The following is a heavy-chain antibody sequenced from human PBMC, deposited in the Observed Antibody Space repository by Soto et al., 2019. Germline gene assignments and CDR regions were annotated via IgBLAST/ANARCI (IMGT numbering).Heavy chain of an antibody. CDR2: IYYSGST. J-gene: IGHJ6*02. V-gene: IGHV4-31*01. CDR3: AREKSITMVRGVKESYYYGMDV. CDR1: GGSISSGGYY. D-gene: IGHD3-10*01. Sequence: QVQLQESGPGLVKPSQTLSLTCTVSGGSISSGGYYWSWIRQHPGKGLEWIGYIYYSGSTYYNPSLKSQVTISVDTSKNQFSLKLSSVTAADTAVYYCAREKSITMVRGVKESYYYGMDVWGQGTTVTVSS.